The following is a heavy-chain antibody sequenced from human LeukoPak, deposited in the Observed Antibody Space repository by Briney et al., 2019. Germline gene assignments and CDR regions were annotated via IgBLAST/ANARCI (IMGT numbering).Heavy chain of an antibody. CDR1: GFTFSSYG. Sequence: GRSLRLSCAASGFTFSSYGMHWVRQAPGKGLEWVAVISYDESNKYYADSVKGRFTISRDNSKNTLYLQMNSLRAEDTAVYYCARGLAAFDYWGQGTLVTVSS. D-gene: IGHD6-13*01. CDR2: ISYDESNK. J-gene: IGHJ4*02. CDR3: ARGLAAFDY. V-gene: IGHV3-30*03.